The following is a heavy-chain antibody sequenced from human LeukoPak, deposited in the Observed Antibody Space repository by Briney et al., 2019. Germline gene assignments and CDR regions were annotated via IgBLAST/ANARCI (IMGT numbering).Heavy chain of an antibody. CDR2: ISYDGSNK. V-gene: IGHV3-30*14. D-gene: IGHD6-13*01. J-gene: IGHJ6*03. CDR1: GFTFSSYA. CDR3: ASHSSSWYTQYYYYYYMDV. Sequence: PGRSLRLSCAASGFTFSSYAMHWVRQAPGKGLEWVAVISYDGSNKYYADSVKGRFTISRDNSENTLYLQMNSLRAEDTAVYYCASHSSSWYTQYYYYYYMDVWGKGTTVTVSS.